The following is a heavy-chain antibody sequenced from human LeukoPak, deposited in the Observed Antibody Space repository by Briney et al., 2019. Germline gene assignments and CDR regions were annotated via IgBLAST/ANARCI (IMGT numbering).Heavy chain of an antibody. CDR3: AREAHSRHGGYGHYFDY. CDR2: IYYSGST. CDR1: GGSISIYY. D-gene: IGHD5-12*01. Sequence: SETLSLTCTASGGSISIYYWSWIRQPPGKGLEWIGNIYYSGSTNYKPSLKGRVTISLNTSKNQFSLKLSSVTAADTAVYYCAREAHSRHGGYGHYFDYWGQGSLVTVSS. V-gene: IGHV4-59*01. J-gene: IGHJ4*02.